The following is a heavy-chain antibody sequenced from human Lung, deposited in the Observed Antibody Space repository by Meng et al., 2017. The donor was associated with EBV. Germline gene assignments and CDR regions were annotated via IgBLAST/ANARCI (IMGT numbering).Heavy chain of an antibody. V-gene: IGHV2-5*02. Sequence: ITLEEYVPPLVKPTQTLPLTCTLSGVSLIRSGVCVGWWRQPPGGTVVELAILYGDDENSNCPSSVSSRTATKVTTNNQVFLTMINMVPVDTAADYCAAAEARRSDFFDYWGQGTLVTVSS. J-gene: IGHJ4*02. CDR2: LYGDDEN. CDR3: AAAEARRSDFFDY. D-gene: IGHD6-6*01. CDR1: GVSLIRSGVC.